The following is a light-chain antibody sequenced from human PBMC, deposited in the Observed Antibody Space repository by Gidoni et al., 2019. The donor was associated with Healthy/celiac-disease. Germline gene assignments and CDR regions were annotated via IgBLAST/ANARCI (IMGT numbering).Light chain of an antibody. CDR2: DAS. J-gene: IGKJ3*01. V-gene: IGKV1-33*01. CDR1: QAMSNY. CDR3: QQYDNLPLT. Sequence: DIQMTQYPSSLSASVGDRVTITCQASQAMSNYLNWYQQKPGKAPKLLIYDASNLETGVPSRFSGSGSGTDFTFTISSLQPEDIATYYCQQYDNLPLTFGPGTKVDIK.